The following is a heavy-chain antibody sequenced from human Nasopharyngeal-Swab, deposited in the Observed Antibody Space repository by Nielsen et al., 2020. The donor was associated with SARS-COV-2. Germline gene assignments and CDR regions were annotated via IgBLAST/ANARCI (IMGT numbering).Heavy chain of an antibody. J-gene: IGHJ4*02. CDR3: ARGSSDWRGIDY. Sequence: GESVKISCAASGFTFSRSWMYWVRQAPGKGLVGVSRIGPDGRETSFADSVKGRFTISRDNAKNTLYLQMNSLRAEDTAVYFCARGSSDWRGIDYWGQGTLVTVSS. D-gene: IGHD6-19*01. V-gene: IGHV3-74*01. CDR1: GFTFSRSW. CDR2: IGPDGRET.